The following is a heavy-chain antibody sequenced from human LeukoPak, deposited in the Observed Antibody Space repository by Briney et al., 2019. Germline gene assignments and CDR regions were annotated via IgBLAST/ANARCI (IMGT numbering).Heavy chain of an antibody. CDR2: ISYDGSNK. V-gene: IGHV3-30*18. Sequence: GGSLRLSCAASGFTFSSFGMHWVRQAPGKGLEWVAVISYDGSNKYYADSVKGRFTISRDNSKNTLLLQMNSLRAEDTAVYYCAKDYYDVLTGYYGPDYWGQGTLVTVSS. J-gene: IGHJ4*02. CDR1: GFTFSSFG. CDR3: AKDYYDVLTGYYGPDY. D-gene: IGHD3-9*01.